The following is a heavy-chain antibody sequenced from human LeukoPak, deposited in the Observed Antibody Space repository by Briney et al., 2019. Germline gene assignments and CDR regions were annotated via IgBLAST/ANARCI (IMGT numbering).Heavy chain of an antibody. Sequence: SETLSLTCTVSGGSISSSSNYWGWIRQPPGRGLEWIVSIYYSGSTYYNPSLNSRVTISADTSKNQFSLKLSSVTAADTAVYYCAKDPVYGSGQSHPSDYWGQGTLVTVSS. CDR3: AKDPVYGSGQSHPSDY. V-gene: IGHV4-39*02. CDR1: GGSISSSSNY. J-gene: IGHJ4*02. D-gene: IGHD3-3*01. CDR2: IYYSGST.